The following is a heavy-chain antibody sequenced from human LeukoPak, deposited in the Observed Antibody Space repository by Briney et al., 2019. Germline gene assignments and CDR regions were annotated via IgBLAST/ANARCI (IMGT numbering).Heavy chain of an antibody. CDR2: IYYSGSA. Sequence: SQTLSLTCTVSGGSISSGGYYWSWNRQHPGKGLEWIGYIYYSGSAYYNPSLKSRVTISVDTSKNQFSLKLSSVAAADTAVYYCARDIVSYYDSSGYPESWGQGTLVTVSS. V-gene: IGHV4-31*03. D-gene: IGHD3-22*01. CDR1: GGSISSGGYY. CDR3: ARDIVSYYDSSGYPES. J-gene: IGHJ4*02.